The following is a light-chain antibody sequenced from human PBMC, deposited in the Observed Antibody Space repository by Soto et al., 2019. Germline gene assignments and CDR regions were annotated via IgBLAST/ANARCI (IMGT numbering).Light chain of an antibody. CDR2: WAS. Sequence: DIVLTQSPDSLGVSLGERATINCKSSQSVLYSSNNKNYLAWYQQRPGQPLKLLIYWASTRESGVPDRFSGSGSGTDFTLTISSLRAEDVAVYYCQQYYSTPPTFGGGTKVEIK. CDR1: QSVLYSSNNKNY. V-gene: IGKV4-1*01. J-gene: IGKJ4*01. CDR3: QQYYSTPPT.